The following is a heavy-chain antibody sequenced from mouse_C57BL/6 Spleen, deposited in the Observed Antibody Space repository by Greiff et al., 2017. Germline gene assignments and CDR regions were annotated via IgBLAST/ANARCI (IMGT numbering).Heavy chain of an antibody. V-gene: IGHV1-53*01. CDR2: INPSNGGT. CDR1: GYTFTSYW. Sequence: QVQLQQPGTELVKPGASVKLSCKASGYTFTSYWMHWVKQRPGKGLEWIGNINPSNGGTNYNEKFKSKATLTVDKSSSTAYMHLSSLTSEDSAVYYCARSGNYGSSYHAMDYWGQGTSVTVSS. CDR3: ARSGNYGSSYHAMDY. D-gene: IGHD1-1*01. J-gene: IGHJ4*01.